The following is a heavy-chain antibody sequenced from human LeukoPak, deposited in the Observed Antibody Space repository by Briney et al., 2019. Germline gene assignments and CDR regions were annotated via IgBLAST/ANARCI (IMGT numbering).Heavy chain of an antibody. D-gene: IGHD3-3*01. CDR3: ARAGYYDFWSGSTGWFDP. V-gene: IGHV4-59*01. CDR2: IYYSGST. CDR1: GGSISSYY. J-gene: IGHJ5*02. Sequence: SETLSLTCTVSGGSISSYYWSWIRQPPGKGLEWIGYIYYSGSTSYNPSLKSRVTISVDTSKNQFSLKLSSVTAADTAVYYCARAGYYDFWSGSTGWFDPWGQGTLVTVSS.